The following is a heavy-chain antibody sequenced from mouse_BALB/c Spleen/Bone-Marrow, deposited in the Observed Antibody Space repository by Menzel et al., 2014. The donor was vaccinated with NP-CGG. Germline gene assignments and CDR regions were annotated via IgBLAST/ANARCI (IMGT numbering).Heavy chain of an antibody. CDR3: ARDY. V-gene: IGHV1-7*01. CDR2: INPSTGYA. Sequence: QVQLQQSGPELAKPGASVEMSCKASGYTFTDTWIHWIKQRPGQGLEWIGYINPSTGYAEYNQNLKDKATLTVDKSSSTAYMQLSSLTSEDSAVYYCARDYWGQGTTLTVSS. CDR1: GYTFTDTW. J-gene: IGHJ2*01.